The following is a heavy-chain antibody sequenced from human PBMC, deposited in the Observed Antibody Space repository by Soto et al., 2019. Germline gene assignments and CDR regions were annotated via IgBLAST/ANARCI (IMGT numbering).Heavy chain of an antibody. CDR1: GFTFSDYY. V-gene: IGHV3-11*01. D-gene: IGHD5-18*01. J-gene: IGHJ4*02. CDR2: ISSSGSTI. Sequence: QVQLVESGGGLVKPGGSLRLSCAASGFTFSDYYMSWIRQAPGKGLEGVSYISSSGSTIYYADSVKGRFTISRDNGKNSLYLKMNTLRAEDTAVYYCASFGAWIQLWFNDYWGQGTLVTVSS. CDR3: ASFGAWIQLWFNDY.